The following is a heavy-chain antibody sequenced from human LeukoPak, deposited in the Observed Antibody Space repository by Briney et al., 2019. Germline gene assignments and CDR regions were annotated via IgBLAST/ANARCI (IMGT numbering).Heavy chain of an antibody. CDR3: ARNYYDSSGYYPHFDY. CDR1: GYTFTSYA. Sequence: ASVKVSCKASGYTFTSYAMHWVRQAPGQRLEWMGWINAGNGNTKYSQKFQGRVTITRDTSASTAYIELSSLRSEDTAVYYCARNYYDSSGYYPHFDYWGQGTLVTVSS. CDR2: INAGNGNT. V-gene: IGHV1-3*01. D-gene: IGHD3-22*01. J-gene: IGHJ4*02.